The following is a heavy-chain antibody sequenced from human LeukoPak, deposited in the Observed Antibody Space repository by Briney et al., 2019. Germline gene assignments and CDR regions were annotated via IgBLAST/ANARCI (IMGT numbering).Heavy chain of an antibody. CDR3: ALYTAYPFYFDY. CDR2: IKHDGSEK. CDR1: GFTFSNFW. V-gene: IGHV3-7*01. J-gene: IGHJ4*02. D-gene: IGHD1-14*01. Sequence: PGGSLRLSCAASGFTFSNFWMSWVRQAPGKGLEWVANIKHDGSEKYYVDSVRGLFTISRDNAKNSLYLQMDNLRAEDTAIYYCALYTAYPFYFDYWGQGTLVTVSS.